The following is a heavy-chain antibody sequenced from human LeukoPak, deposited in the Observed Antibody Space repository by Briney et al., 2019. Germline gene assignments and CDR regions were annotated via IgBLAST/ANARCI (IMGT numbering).Heavy chain of an antibody. Sequence: PGGSLSLSCAASGFTFSNYAMNWVRQAPGKGLEWVSFISGDGGSTYYADSVKGRFTISRDNSKISLYLQMNSLRTEDTALYYCAKANSRPICGVVQGDAFDIWGQGTMVTVSS. CDR1: GFTFSNYA. CDR2: ISGDGGST. CDR3: AKANSRPICGVVQGDAFDI. D-gene: IGHD3-3*01. J-gene: IGHJ3*02. V-gene: IGHV3-43*02.